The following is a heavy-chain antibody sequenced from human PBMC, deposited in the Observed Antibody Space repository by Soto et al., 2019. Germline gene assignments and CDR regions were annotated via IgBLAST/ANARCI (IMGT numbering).Heavy chain of an antibody. D-gene: IGHD3-3*01. CDR1: GFSLNTRGVG. V-gene: IGHV2-5*02. Sequence: QITLKESGPTLVKPTQTLTLTCTFSGFSLNTRGVGVGWIRQPPGKALEWLALIYWDDDKRYIPSLKSRLTIPKDTYKNQVVLTMTNMDPVDTATYYCAHDRWVRWSGYFDPWGRGTLVTVSS. J-gene: IGHJ2*01. CDR3: AHDRWVRWSGYFDP. CDR2: IYWDDDK.